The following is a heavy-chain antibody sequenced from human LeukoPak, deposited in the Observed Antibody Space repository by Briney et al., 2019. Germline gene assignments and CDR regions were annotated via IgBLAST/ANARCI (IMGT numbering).Heavy chain of an antibody. CDR1: GFTFSSYD. Sequence: GGSLRLSCAASGFTFSSYDMHWVRQATGEGLEWGSTIGTAGDTYYADSVKGRFTISRENAKTSVHLQMNSLRAGDTAVYYCGRVVAGYRAYYFDYWGQGTLVTVSS. CDR3: GRVVAGYRAYYFDY. J-gene: IGHJ4*02. CDR2: IGTAGDT. D-gene: IGHD6-19*01. V-gene: IGHV3-13*04.